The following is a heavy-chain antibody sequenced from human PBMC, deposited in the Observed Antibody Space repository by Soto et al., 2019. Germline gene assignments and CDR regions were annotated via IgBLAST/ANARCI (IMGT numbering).Heavy chain of an antibody. J-gene: IGHJ3*02. Sequence: ASVKVSCKASGYTFTSYAMHWVRQAPGQRLEWMGWINAGNGNTKYSQKFQGRVTMTRDTSTSTVYMELSSLRSEDTAVYYCAKSRDGYNLDAFDIWGQGTMVTVSS. CDR3: AKSRDGYNLDAFDI. CDR2: INAGNGNT. V-gene: IGHV1-3*01. CDR1: GYTFTSYA. D-gene: IGHD5-12*01.